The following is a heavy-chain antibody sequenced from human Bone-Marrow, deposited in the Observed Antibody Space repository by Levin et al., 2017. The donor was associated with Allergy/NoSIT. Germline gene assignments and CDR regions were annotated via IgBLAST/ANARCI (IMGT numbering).Heavy chain of an antibody. V-gene: IGHV3-48*03. J-gene: IGHJ4*02. CDR1: GFTFSSFE. CDR2: ISRNTGSI. D-gene: IGHD3-22*01. CDR3: ARPGRGIASGYDD. Sequence: HGESLKISCAASGFTFSSFEMNWVRQAPGKGLEWISYISRNTGSISYADSVKGRFTISRDNAKNSLYLQMNSLRAEDTAVYYCARPGRGIASGYDDWGQGTLVTVSS.